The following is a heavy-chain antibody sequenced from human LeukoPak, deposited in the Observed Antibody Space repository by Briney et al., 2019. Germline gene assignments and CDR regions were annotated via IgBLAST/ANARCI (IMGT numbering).Heavy chain of an antibody. Sequence: SQTLSLTCTVSGGCIGGKGYYWRWIRQLPGKGLEWIAYINYIGSTYYNPSLKSRVTMSIDTPKRQFSLKLNSVNAADTAVYYCARERLRLLYSYGLDVWGQGTTVTVSS. CDR3: ARERLRLLYSYGLDV. CDR1: GGCIGGKGYY. D-gene: IGHD5/OR15-5a*01. CDR2: INYIGST. J-gene: IGHJ6*02. V-gene: IGHV4-31*03.